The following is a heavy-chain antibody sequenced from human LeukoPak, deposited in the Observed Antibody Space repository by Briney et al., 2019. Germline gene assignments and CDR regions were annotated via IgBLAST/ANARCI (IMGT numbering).Heavy chain of an antibody. Sequence: PGESLRLSCAASGFTFSSYAMSWVRQAPGNGLEGVSRISGGGGTTYYAASVKGRFTISRDNSKNTLYLQINSLRAEDTAVYYCAKDGADYDSDYFDYWGQGTLVTVSS. CDR1: GFTFSSYA. CDR2: ISGGGGTT. V-gene: IGHV3-23*01. J-gene: IGHJ4*02. CDR3: AKDGADYDSDYFDY. D-gene: IGHD3-3*01.